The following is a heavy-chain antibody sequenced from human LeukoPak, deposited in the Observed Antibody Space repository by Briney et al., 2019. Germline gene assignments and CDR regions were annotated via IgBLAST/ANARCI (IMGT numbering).Heavy chain of an antibody. J-gene: IGHJ4*02. V-gene: IGHV4-59*11. Sequence: SETLSLTCTVSGGSISSHYWSWIRQPPGKGLEWIGYIHYIGTTNYNPSLKSRVTISVDKSKNQFSLKLSSVTAADTAVYYCARDELWGQGTLVTVSS. D-gene: IGHD1-26*01. CDR3: ARDEL. CDR1: GGSISSHY. CDR2: IHYIGTT.